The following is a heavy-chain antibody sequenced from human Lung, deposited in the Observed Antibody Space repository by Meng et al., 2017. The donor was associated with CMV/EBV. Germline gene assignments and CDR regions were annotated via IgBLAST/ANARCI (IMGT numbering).Heavy chain of an antibody. J-gene: IGHJ6*02. CDR1: GGSISSSSYY. CDR2: IYYSGRT. CDR3: AREGTMVRGVYYYYYGMDF. V-gene: IGHV4-39*07. Sequence: SXTXSLXCTVLGGSISSSSYYWGWIRQPPGRGLEWIGTIYYSGRTYYSPSLKSRVTISLDTSKNQFSLKLSSVTAADTAVYYCAREGTMVRGVYYYYYGMDFXGQGXTVTVSS. D-gene: IGHD3-10*01.